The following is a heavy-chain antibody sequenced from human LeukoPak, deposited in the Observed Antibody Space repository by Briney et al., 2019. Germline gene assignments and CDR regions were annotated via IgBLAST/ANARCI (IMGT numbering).Heavy chain of an antibody. V-gene: IGHV3-21*01. CDR1: GFTFSSYA. J-gene: IGHJ4*02. CDR3: ARVPGWSSSWYVDY. Sequence: PGGSLRLSCAASGFTFSSYAMSWVRQAPGKGLEWVSSISSSSSYIYYADSVKGRFTISRDNAKNSLYLQMNSLRAEDTAVYYCARVPGWSSSWYVDYWGQGTLVTVSS. D-gene: IGHD6-13*01. CDR2: ISSSSSYI.